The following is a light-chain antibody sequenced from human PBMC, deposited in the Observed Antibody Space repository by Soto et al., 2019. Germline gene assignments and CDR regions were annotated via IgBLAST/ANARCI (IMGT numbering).Light chain of an antibody. Sequence: DVQMTQSPSTVSASLGDRVTITCRASQNVDDSLAWYQQRPGKAPKLLIYDASILQSGVPSRFSGSGFGTEFTLTINGLQPDDFAVYFCQRFHTKPFTFGQGTRLDI. V-gene: IGKV1-5*01. CDR1: QNVDDS. CDR2: DAS. J-gene: IGKJ5*01. CDR3: QRFHTKPFT.